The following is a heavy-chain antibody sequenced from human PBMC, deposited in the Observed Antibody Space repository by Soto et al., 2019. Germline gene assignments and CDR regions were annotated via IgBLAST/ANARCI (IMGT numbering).Heavy chain of an antibody. D-gene: IGHD3-9*01. Sequence: SETLSLTCTVSGGSISSYYWSWIRQPPGKGLEWIGYIYYSGSTNYNPSLKSRVTISVDTSKNQFSLKLGSVTAADTAVYYCARDYYDSLTGYYSFDYWGQGTLVTVSS. V-gene: IGHV4-59*01. CDR2: IYYSGST. J-gene: IGHJ4*02. CDR1: GGSISSYY. CDR3: ARDYYDSLTGYYSFDY.